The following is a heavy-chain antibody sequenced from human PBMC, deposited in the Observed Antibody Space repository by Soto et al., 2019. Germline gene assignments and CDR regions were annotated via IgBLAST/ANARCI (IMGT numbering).Heavy chain of an antibody. CDR3: AKELHTSHYYYYYGMDV. J-gene: IGHJ6*02. V-gene: IGHV3-15*01. Sequence: GGSLRLSCAASGFTFSNAWMGWVRQAPGKGLEWVGRIRSKTDGGTTDYAAPVIGRFTISRDDSKNTLYLQMNSLRAEDTAVYYCAKELHTSHYYYYYGMDVWGQGTTVTVSS. CDR1: GFTFSNAW. D-gene: IGHD2-21*02. CDR2: IRSKTDGGTT.